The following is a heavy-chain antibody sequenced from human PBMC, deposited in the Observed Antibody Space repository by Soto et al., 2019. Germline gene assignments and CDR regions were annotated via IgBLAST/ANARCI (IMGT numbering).Heavy chain of an antibody. CDR2: IHYSGST. V-gene: IGHV4-61*05. D-gene: IGHD2-21*01. CDR3: ARLGAYYQSLDP. J-gene: IGHJ5*02. Sequence: PSETLSLTCTVSGGSISSSSYYWGWIRQPPGKGLEWIGYIHYSGSTNYNPSLKSRVTISVDTSKNQFSLKLSSVTAADTAVYYCARLGAYYQSLDPWGQGTVVTGSS. CDR1: GGSISSSSYY.